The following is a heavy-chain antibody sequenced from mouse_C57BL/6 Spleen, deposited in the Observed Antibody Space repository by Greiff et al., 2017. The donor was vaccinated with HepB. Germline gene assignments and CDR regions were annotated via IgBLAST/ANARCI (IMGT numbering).Heavy chain of an antibody. Sequence: VQLQQSGPELVKPGASVKISCKASGYTFTDYYMNWVKQSHGKSLEWIGDINPNNGGTSYNQKFKGKATLTVDKSSSTAYMELRSLTSEDSAVYYCARRDYGSTLTGDYWGQGTTLTVSS. V-gene: IGHV1-26*01. D-gene: IGHD1-1*01. CDR3: ARRDYGSTLTGDY. J-gene: IGHJ2*01. CDR2: INPNNGGT. CDR1: GYTFTDYY.